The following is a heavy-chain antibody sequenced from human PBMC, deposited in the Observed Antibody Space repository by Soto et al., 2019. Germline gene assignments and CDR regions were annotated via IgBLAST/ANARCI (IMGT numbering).Heavy chain of an antibody. CDR3: VVAARPTYYFDY. CDR1: GYTFTGYY. J-gene: IGHJ4*02. CDR2: INPNSGGT. V-gene: IGHV1-2*02. Sequence: ASVKVSCKASGYTFTGYYMHWVRQAPGQGLEWMGWINPNSGGTNYAQKFQGRVTMTRDTSISTAYMELSRLRSDDTAVYYCVVAARPTYYFDYWGQGTLVTVSS. D-gene: IGHD6-6*01.